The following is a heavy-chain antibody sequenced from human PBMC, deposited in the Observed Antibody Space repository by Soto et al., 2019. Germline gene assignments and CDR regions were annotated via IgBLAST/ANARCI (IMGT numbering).Heavy chain of an antibody. CDR3: ARESEDLTSNFDY. V-gene: IGHV3-21*06. CDR2: ISSTTNYI. CDR1: GFTFTRYS. Sequence: PGGSLSLSCAASGFTFTRYSMNWVRQAPGKGLEWVSSISSTTNYIYYGDSMKGRFTISRDNGKNSLYLEMHSLRAEDTAVYYCARESEDLTSNFDYWGQGTLVTVSS. J-gene: IGHJ4*02.